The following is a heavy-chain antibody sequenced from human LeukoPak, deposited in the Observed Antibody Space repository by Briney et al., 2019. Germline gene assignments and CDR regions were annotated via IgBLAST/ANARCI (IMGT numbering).Heavy chain of an antibody. Sequence: SETLSLTCAVYGGSFSGYYWSRIRQPPGKGLEWIGEINHSGSTNYNPSLKSRVTISVDTSKNQFSLNLNSVTAADTAVYYCARGGAARLHFQNWGQGTLVTVSS. CDR2: INHSGST. CDR3: ARGGAARLHFQN. CDR1: GGSFSGYY. V-gene: IGHV4-34*01. D-gene: IGHD6-6*01. J-gene: IGHJ1*01.